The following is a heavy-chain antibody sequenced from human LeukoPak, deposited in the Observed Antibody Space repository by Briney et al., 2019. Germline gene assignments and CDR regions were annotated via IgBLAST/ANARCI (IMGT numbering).Heavy chain of an antibody. V-gene: IGHV3-23*01. J-gene: IGHJ4*02. Sequence: GGSLRLSCAASGFTFSSYAMSWVRQAPGKGLGWVSAISGSGGSTYYADSVKGRFTISRDNSKNTLYLQMNSLRAEDTAVYYCAKDRGILTGYYIDFDYWGQGTLVTVSS. CDR1: GFTFSSYA. CDR2: ISGSGGST. CDR3: AKDRGILTGYYIDFDY. D-gene: IGHD3-9*01.